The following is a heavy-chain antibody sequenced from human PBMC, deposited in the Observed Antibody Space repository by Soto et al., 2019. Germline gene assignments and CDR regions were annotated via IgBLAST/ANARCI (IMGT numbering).Heavy chain of an antibody. Sequence: SKTLSLTCTVSGDSVTSGDYYWSWIRQPPGKGLEWIGYIYYSGNTNYSPSLKSRVAISLDTSHNQFSLKLSSVTAADTAVYYCALGGITIFGVVINYYYGMDVWGQGNTVTVSS. CDR2: IYYSGNT. D-gene: IGHD3-3*01. CDR1: GDSVTSGDYY. J-gene: IGHJ6*02. CDR3: ALGGITIFGVVINYYYGMDV. V-gene: IGHV4-61*08.